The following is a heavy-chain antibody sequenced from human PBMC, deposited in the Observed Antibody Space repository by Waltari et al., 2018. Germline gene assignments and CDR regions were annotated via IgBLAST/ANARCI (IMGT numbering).Heavy chain of an antibody. J-gene: IGHJ6*02. CDR2: ISGSGGST. D-gene: IGHD3-22*01. Sequence: EVQLLESGGGLVQPGGSLRLSCAASGFTFSSYAMSWVRQAPGKGLEWVSAISGSGGSTYYADPVKGRFTISRDNSKNTLYLQMNSLRAEDTAVYYCAKSPDSSGYYYYYYGMDVWGQGTTVTVSS. CDR1: GFTFSSYA. CDR3: AKSPDSSGYYYYYYGMDV. V-gene: IGHV3-23*01.